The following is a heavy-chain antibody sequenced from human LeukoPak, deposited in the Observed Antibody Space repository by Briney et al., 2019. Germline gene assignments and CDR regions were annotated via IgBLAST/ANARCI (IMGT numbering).Heavy chain of an antibody. CDR2: ISSSSSYI. D-gene: IGHD5/OR15-5a*01. CDR3: ATDVDIVSYYGMDV. CDR1: GFTFSSYS. V-gene: IGHV3-21*01. J-gene: IGHJ6*02. Sequence: PGGSLRLSCAASGFTFSSYSMNWVRQAPGKGLEWVSSISSSSSYIYYADSVKGRFTISRDNAKNSLYLQMNSLRAEDTAVYYCATDVDIVSYYGMDVWGQGTTVTVSS.